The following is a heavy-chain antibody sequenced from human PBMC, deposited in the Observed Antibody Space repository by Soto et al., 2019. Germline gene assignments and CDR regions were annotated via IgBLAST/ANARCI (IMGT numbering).Heavy chain of an antibody. D-gene: IGHD6-19*01. CDR1: GYTFTSYG. Sequence: QVQLVQSGAEVKKPGASVKVSCKTSGYTFTSYGISWVRQAPGQGLEWMGWISAYNGKTNYAQKLQVRVTKTTDTATSTAYMEVRSLRSDDTAVYYCAREGRYSSGWSLDWGHGTLVTVSS. V-gene: IGHV1-18*01. CDR3: AREGRYSSGWSLD. J-gene: IGHJ4*01. CDR2: ISAYNGKT.